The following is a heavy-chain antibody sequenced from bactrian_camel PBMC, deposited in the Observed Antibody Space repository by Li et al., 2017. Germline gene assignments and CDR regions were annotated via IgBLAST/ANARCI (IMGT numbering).Heavy chain of an antibody. CDR3: AADFHCVSAIQGLRLMSHLPH. J-gene: IGHJ4*01. V-gene: IGHV3S6*01. CDR2: IDSDGRT. D-gene: IGHD3*01. CDR1: GYTYSRYC. Sequence: HVQLVESGGGLVQPGGSLRLSCAASGYTYSRYCMAWFRQAPGKEREGVARIDSDGRTKYADSVKGLFTISKDYAKRTMSLQMNSLKPEDTAMYYCAADFHCVSAIQGLRLMSHLPHLGQGTQVTVS.